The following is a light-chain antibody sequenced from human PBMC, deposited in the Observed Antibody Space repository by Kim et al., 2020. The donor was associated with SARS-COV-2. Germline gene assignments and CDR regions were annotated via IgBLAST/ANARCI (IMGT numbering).Light chain of an antibody. V-gene: IGLV4-69*01. CDR1: SGHSSYA. CDR3: QTWGTGIWV. Sequence: QLVLTQSPSASASLGASVKLTCTLSSGHSSYAIAWHQQQPEKGPLYLMKLNSDGSHSKGDGIPDRFSGSSSGAERYLTISSLQSEDEADYYCQTWGTGIWVFGGGTQLTVL. J-gene: IGLJ3*02. CDR2: LNSDGSH.